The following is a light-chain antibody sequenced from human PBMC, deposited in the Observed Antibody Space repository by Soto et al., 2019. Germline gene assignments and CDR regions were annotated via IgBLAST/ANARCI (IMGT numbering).Light chain of an antibody. Sequence: EIVLTQSPGTLSLSPGERATLSCRASQSVSSDYLTWYQQKPGQAPRLLNHGASSRATGIPDRFSGSGSGTDFTLTISSLEPEEFAVYYCQQYGSSPFTFGPGTKVDIK. CDR1: QSVSSDY. V-gene: IGKV3-20*01. CDR3: QQYGSSPFT. CDR2: GAS. J-gene: IGKJ3*01.